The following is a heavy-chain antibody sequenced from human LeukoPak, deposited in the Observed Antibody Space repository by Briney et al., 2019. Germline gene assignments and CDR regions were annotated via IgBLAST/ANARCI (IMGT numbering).Heavy chain of an antibody. J-gene: IGHJ6*03. Sequence: ASVKVSCKAYGYTFTSYDINWVRQATGQGLEWMGWMNPNSGNTGYAQKFQGRVTITRNTSISTAYMELSSLRSEDTAVYYCARGAAAAGLWGLYYYYYMDVWGKGTTVAVSS. D-gene: IGHD6-13*01. CDR3: ARGAAAAGLWGLYYYYYMDV. V-gene: IGHV1-8*03. CDR2: MNPNSGNT. CDR1: GYTFTSYD.